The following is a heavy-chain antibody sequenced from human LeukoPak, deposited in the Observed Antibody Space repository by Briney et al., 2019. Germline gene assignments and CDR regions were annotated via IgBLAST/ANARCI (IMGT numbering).Heavy chain of an antibody. J-gene: IGHJ4*02. CDR1: GVSFSGYY. CDR3: ARAPGYCSSTSCRSPLDY. V-gene: IGHV4-34*01. D-gene: IGHD2-2*01. Sequence: SETLSLTCAAYGVSFSGYYWSWIRQPSGKGLEWVWAINHSGSTNYNPYLKSRGTILVDASKKQSSLKLSSVTAADTAVYYCARAPGYCSSTSCRSPLDYWGQGTLVTVSS. CDR2: INHSGST.